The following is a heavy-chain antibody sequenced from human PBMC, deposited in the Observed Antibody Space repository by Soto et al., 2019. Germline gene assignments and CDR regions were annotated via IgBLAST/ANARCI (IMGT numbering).Heavy chain of an antibody. CDR2: IKSKADGETT. CDR3: VTDVPNDIYPYDY. Sequence: GGSLRLSCAASGFTFSSYSMNWVRQAPGKGLEWVGLIKSKADGETTHYAAPVEGRFTISRDDSKSTLSLQMNSLKVEDTAVYYCVTDVPNDIYPYDYWGQGTLVTVSS. D-gene: IGHD3-9*01. V-gene: IGHV3-15*01. CDR1: GFTFSSYS. J-gene: IGHJ4*02.